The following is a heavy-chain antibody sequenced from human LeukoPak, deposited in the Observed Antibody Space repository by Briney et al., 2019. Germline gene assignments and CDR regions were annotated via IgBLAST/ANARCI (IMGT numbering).Heavy chain of an antibody. Sequence: GGSLRLSCVASGFTFYTFAMSWVRQAPGKGLEWVSAISISGENTYYADSVKGRFTISRDTSRNTLYLQMHSLRAEDTAVYYCARLISTSSSRFSDYWGQGTLVTVSS. J-gene: IGHJ4*02. CDR2: ISISGENT. V-gene: IGHV3-23*01. D-gene: IGHD6-6*01. CDR1: GFTFYTFA. CDR3: ARLISTSSSRFSDY.